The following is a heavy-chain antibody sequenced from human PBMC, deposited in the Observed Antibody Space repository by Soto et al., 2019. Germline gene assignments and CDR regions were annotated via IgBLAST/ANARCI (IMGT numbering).Heavy chain of an antibody. V-gene: IGHV1-46*01. CDR3: AKDIHYAASNSYFFYGLDV. CDR1: GYALSSYF. CDR2: INPNGGRT. D-gene: IGHD3-16*01. J-gene: IGHJ6*02. Sequence: CKASGYALSSYFVHWVRQAPGQGLEWLGLINPNGGRTTYAQKFQGRITMTRDTSSNTVYMDLSGLRSEDTAVYYCAKDIHYAASNSYFFYGLDVWGQGTTVTVSS.